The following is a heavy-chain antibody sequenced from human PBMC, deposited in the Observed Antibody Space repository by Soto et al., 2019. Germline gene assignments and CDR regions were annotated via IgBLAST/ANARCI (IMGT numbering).Heavy chain of an antibody. V-gene: IGHV1-69*02. D-gene: IGHD2-2*01. Sequence: ASVKVSCKASGGTFSSYTISWVRQAPGQGLEWMGRIIPILGIANYAQKFQGRVTITADKSTSTAYMELSSLRSEDTAVYYCARVVGYCSSTSCLSRQRGWFDPWGQGTLVTVSS. CDR3: ARVVGYCSSTSCLSRQRGWFDP. CDR1: GGTFSSYT. J-gene: IGHJ5*02. CDR2: IIPILGIA.